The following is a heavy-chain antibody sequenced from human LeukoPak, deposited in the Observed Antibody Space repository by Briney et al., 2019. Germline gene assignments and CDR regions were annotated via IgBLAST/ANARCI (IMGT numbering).Heavy chain of an antibody. CDR3: AKDLWSVAVSGLDH. V-gene: IGHV3-23*01. CDR2: INGGGDNT. J-gene: IGHJ4*02. Sequence: GGSLRLSCAASGFPFSSYAMSWVRQAPGKGLEWVAAINGGGDNTYYADSVRGRFTISRDNSKSTLILQMNGLRGEDTALCYCAKDLWSVAVSGLDHWGQGTRVTVSS. CDR1: GFPFSSYA. D-gene: IGHD3-3*01.